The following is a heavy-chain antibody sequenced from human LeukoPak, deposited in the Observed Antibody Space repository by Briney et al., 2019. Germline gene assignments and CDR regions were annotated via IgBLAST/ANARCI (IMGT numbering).Heavy chain of an antibody. CDR3: ARERYCSSTSCYI. J-gene: IGHJ4*02. CDR2: IIPIFGTA. CDR1: GGTFSSYA. V-gene: IGHV1-69*13. D-gene: IGHD2-2*02. Sequence: SVKVSCKASGGTFSSYAISWVRQAPGQGLEWMGGIIPIFGTANYAQKFQGRVTITADESTSTAYMELSSLRSEDTAVYYCARERYCSSTSCYIWGQGTLVTISS.